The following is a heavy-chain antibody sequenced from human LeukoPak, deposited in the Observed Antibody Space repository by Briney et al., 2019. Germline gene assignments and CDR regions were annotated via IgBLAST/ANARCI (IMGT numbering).Heavy chain of an antibody. J-gene: IGHJ4*02. CDR1: GGSFSGYY. CDR2: VHYDGST. CDR3: ASTNRYCSGGSCSFYFDY. Sequence: SETLSLTCAVYGGSFSGYYWSWIRQPPGKGLEWIGYVHYDGSTRSNGFLKSRVTISVDTSRNQISLKLTSVTAADTAVYYCASTNRYCSGGSCSFYFDYWGRGTLVTVSS. V-gene: IGHV4-34*01. D-gene: IGHD2-15*01.